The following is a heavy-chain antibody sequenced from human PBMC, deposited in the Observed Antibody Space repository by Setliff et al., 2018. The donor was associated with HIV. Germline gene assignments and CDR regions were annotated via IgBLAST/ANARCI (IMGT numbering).Heavy chain of an antibody. J-gene: IGHJ4*02. CDR1: GGSISSGSYY. Sequence: PSETLSLTCTVSGGSISSGSYYWSWIRQPPGEGLEWIGSIYYSGSTNYNPSLKSRVTISVDTSKNQFSLKLSSVTAADTAVYYCALGVGATYYFDYWGQGTLVTVSS. D-gene: IGHD1-26*01. CDR3: ALGVGATYYFDY. V-gene: IGHV4-39*07. CDR2: IYYSGST.